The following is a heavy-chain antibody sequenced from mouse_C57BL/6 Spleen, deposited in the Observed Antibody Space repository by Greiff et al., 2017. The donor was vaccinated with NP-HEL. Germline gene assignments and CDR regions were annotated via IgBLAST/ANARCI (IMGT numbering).Heavy chain of an antibody. CDR2: IDPSDSET. CDR3: ARERLITTVVGDPWFAY. Sequence: QVQLQQPGAELVRPGSSVKLSCKASGYTFTSYWMHWVKQRPIQGLEWIGNIDPSDSETHYNQKFKDKATLTVDKSSSTAYMQLSSLTSEDSAVYYCARERLITTVVGDPWFAYWGQGTLVTVSA. D-gene: IGHD1-1*01. V-gene: IGHV1-52*01. J-gene: IGHJ3*01. CDR1: GYTFTSYW.